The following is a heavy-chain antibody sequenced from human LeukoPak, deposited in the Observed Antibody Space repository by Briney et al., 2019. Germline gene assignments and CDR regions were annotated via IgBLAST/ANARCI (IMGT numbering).Heavy chain of an antibody. Sequence: GSLRLSCAASGFTFSSYWMSWVRQAPGKGLEWVANIKQDGSEKYYVDSVKGRFTISRDNAKNSPYLQMNSLRAEDTAVYYCAGGWEMATIDYWGQGTLVTVSS. CDR3: AGGWEMATIDY. CDR2: IKQDGSEK. D-gene: IGHD5-24*01. J-gene: IGHJ4*02. CDR1: GFTFSSYW. V-gene: IGHV3-7*04.